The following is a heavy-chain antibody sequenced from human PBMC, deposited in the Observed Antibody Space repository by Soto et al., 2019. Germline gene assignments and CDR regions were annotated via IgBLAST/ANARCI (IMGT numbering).Heavy chain of an antibody. D-gene: IGHD3-16*02. CDR3: AKALGELSPESYDY. Sequence: ASVKVSCKASGSTFTSYAISWVRQAPGQGLEWMGWISAYNGNTNYAQKLQGRVTMTTDTSTSTAYMELNSLRADDTAVYYCAKALGELSPESYDYWGQGTLVTVSS. CDR2: ISAYNGNT. J-gene: IGHJ4*02. CDR1: GSTFTSYA. V-gene: IGHV1-18*01.